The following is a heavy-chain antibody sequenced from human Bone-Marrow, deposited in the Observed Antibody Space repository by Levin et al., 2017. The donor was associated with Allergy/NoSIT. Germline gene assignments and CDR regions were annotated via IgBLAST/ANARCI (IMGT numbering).Heavy chain of an antibody. J-gene: IGHJ4*02. CDR2: IYGGDSER. D-gene: IGHD5-12*01. CDR1: GFLFTNYW. CDR3: ARIGGYAGYDFPFDS. V-gene: IGHV5-51*01. Sequence: RGESLKISCKGSGFLFTNYWIGWVRQMPGKGLEWMGIIYGGDSERRYSPSFQGQVTMSADKSLSTAYLQWSSLKASDTAMYYCARIGGYAGYDFPFDSWGQGTLVTVSS.